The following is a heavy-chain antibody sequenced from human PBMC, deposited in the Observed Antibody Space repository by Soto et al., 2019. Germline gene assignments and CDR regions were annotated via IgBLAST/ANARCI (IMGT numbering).Heavy chain of an antibody. D-gene: IGHD4-17*01. V-gene: IGHV3-23*01. Sequence: GGSLRLSCAASGFTFSNYAMNWVRQAPGKGLEWVSTISGSSGSAYYADSVKGRFTISRDNSKYTLYLQMNSLRAEDTAVYYCARDYGDYDSYYYYGMDVWGQGTTVTVSS. CDR2: ISGSSGSA. CDR1: GFTFSNYA. J-gene: IGHJ6*02. CDR3: ARDYGDYDSYYYYGMDV.